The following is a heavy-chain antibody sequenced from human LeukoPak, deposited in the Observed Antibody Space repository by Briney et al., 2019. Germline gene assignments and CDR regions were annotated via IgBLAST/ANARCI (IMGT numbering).Heavy chain of an antibody. D-gene: IGHD6-13*01. J-gene: IGHJ4*02. CDR1: GFTFSSYA. Sequence: GGSLRLSCAASGFTFSSYAMSWVRQAPGKGLEWVSVITGSGGSTYYAGSVKGRFTISGDNSKNTLYLQMGSLRADDTAVYYCAKGGRIEAAGNIDYWGQGTLVTVSS. V-gene: IGHV3-23*01. CDR2: ITGSGGST. CDR3: AKGGRIEAAGNIDY.